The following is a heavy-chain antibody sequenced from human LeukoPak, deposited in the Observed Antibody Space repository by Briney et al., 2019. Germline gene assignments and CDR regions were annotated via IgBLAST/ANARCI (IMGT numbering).Heavy chain of an antibody. CDR2: INEDGSTT. J-gene: IGHJ4*02. V-gene: IGHV3-74*01. CDR1: GFSFSLYG. D-gene: IGHD1-26*01. CDR3: VRDLGGRSGH. Sequence: AGGSLRLSCGASGFSFSLYGMHWVRQAPGKGLVWVSRINEDGSTTNYADSVKGRSTIFRDNAKNTLYLQMNSLRAEDTAVYYCVRDLGGRSGHWGQGTLVTVSS.